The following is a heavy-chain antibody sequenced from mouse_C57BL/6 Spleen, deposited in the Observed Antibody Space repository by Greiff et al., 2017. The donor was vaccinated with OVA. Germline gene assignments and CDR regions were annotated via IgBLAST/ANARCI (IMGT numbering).Heavy chain of an antibody. CDR1: GYTFTDYY. Sequence: VQLQESGAELVRPGASVKLSCKASGYTFTDYYINWVKQRPGQGLEWIARIYPGSGNTYYNEKFTGKATLTAEKSSSTAYMQLSSLTSEDSAVYFCARDIHYYGSSYGYFDDWGQGTTLTVSS. J-gene: IGHJ2*01. V-gene: IGHV1-76*01. CDR2: IYPGSGNT. D-gene: IGHD1-1*01. CDR3: ARDIHYYGSSYGYFDD.